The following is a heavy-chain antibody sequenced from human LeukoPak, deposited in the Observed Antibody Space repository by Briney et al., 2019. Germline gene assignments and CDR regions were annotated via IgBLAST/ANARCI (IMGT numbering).Heavy chain of an antibody. V-gene: IGHV4-34*01. D-gene: IGHD2-15*01. CDR3: ARLDCSGGSCYTDYYYYMDV. CDR2: INHSGST. CDR1: GGSFSGYY. J-gene: IGHJ6*03. Sequence: SETLSLTCAVYGGSFSGYYWSWIRQPPGKGLEWIGEINHSGSTNYNPSLKSRVTISVDTSKNQFSLKLSSVTAADTAVYYCARLDCSGGSCYTDYYYYMDVWGKGTTVTVSS.